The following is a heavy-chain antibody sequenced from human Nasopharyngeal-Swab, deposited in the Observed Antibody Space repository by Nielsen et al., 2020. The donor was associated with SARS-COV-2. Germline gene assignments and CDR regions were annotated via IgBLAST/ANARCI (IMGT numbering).Heavy chain of an antibody. CDR2: ISSSSSTI. D-gene: IGHD3-22*01. V-gene: IGHV3-48*04. J-gene: IGHJ3*02. CDR1: GFTFSSYS. Sequence: GESLKISCAASGFTFSSYSMNWVRQAPGKGLEWVSYISSSSSTIYYADSVKGRFTISRDNAKNSLYLQMNSLRAEDTAVYYCARDSYYYDSSGYLTTDAFDIRGQGTMVTVSS. CDR3: ARDSYYYDSSGYLTTDAFDI.